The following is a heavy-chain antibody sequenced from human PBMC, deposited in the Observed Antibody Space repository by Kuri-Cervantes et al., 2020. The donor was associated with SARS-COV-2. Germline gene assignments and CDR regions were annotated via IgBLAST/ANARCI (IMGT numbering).Heavy chain of an antibody. Sequence: AESLSLTCAASGFTLSSYDMHWVRQATGKGLEWVSAIGTAGDTYYPGSVKGRFTIARENAKNSLYLQMNSLRAGDTAVYYFAKDKRLGYMDVWGKGTTVTVSS. CDR1: GFTLSSYD. CDR2: IGTAGDT. J-gene: IGHJ6*03. D-gene: IGHD3-16*01. CDR3: AKDKRLGYMDV. V-gene: IGHV3-13*01.